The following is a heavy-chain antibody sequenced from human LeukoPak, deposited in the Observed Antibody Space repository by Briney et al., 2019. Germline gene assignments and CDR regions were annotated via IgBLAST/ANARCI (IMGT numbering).Heavy chain of an antibody. CDR3: AKGQDGDYVDY. CDR1: GFTVSSNY. V-gene: IGHV3-66*01. CDR2: IYSGGST. Sequence: PGGSLRLSCAASGFTVSSNYMSWVRQAPGKGLEWVSVIYSGGSTYYADSVKGRFTISRDNSKNTLYLQMNSLRAEDTAVYYCAKGQDGDYVDYWGQGTLVTVSS. D-gene: IGHD4-17*01. J-gene: IGHJ4*02.